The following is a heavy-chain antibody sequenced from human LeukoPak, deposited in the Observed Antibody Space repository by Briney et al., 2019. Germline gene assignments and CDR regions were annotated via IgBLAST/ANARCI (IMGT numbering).Heavy chain of an antibody. V-gene: IGHV5-51*01. CDR1: GYSFPNYW. CDR2: IYPGDSDI. CDR3: AIRYSGSYNDY. D-gene: IGHD1-26*01. J-gene: IGHJ4*02. Sequence: GESLQISCKGSGYSFPNYWIGWVRQMPGKGLEWMGIIYPGDSDIRYSPSFQGQVTISADKSISTAYLQWSSLRASDTAMYYCAIRYSGSYNDYWGQGTLVTVSS.